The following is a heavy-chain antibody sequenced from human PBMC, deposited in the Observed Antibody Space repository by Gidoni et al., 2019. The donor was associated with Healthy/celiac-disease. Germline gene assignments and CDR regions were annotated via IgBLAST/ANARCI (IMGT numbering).Heavy chain of an antibody. Sequence: EVQLVESGGGLVQPVGSLRLSCAASGFTFISYDLNWVRQAPGQGLAWVSYMSSSGSNIYYADSVKGRLTISRDNAKNSLYRQKNSLRDEDTAVYYCARDSSGYGDYPASWYYGMDVWGQGTTVTVSS. J-gene: IGHJ6*02. D-gene: IGHD4-17*01. CDR3: ARDSSGYGDYPASWYYGMDV. CDR2: MSSSGSNI. CDR1: GFTFISYD. V-gene: IGHV3-48*03.